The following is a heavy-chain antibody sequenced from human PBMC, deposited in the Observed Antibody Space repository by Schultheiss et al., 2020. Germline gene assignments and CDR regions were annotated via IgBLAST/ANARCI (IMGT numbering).Heavy chain of an antibody. V-gene: IGHV3-30*18. Sequence: GESLKISCAASGFTFSSYGMHWVRQAPGKGLEWVAVISYDGSNKYYADSVKGRFTISRDNSKNTLYLQMNSLRAEDTAVYYCAKDGYGMDVWGQGTTVTVSS. CDR3: AKDGYGMDV. CDR2: ISYDGSNK. CDR1: GFTFSSYG. J-gene: IGHJ6*02.